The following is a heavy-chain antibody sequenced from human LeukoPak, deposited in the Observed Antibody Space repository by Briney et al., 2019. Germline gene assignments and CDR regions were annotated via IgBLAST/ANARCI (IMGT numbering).Heavy chain of an antibody. J-gene: IGHJ4*02. CDR2: INPSGGGT. V-gene: IGHV1-46*01. Sequence: GASVKVSCKASGYSFSSYYMHWVRQALGQGLEWMGIINPSGGGTSYAEKFQGRVTMTRDTSTSTVYMELSSLRSEDTALYYCARGEYCTAGTCPPGLSWGQGTLVTVSS. D-gene: IGHD2-15*01. CDR3: ARGEYCTAGTCPPGLS. CDR1: GYSFSSYY.